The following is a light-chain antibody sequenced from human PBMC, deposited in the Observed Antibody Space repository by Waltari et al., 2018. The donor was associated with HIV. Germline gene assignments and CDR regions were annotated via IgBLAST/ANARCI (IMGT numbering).Light chain of an antibody. J-gene: IGKJ2*01. CDR1: QSLLHSTGYKY. V-gene: IGKV2-28*01. CDR3: MQALQTVYT. Sequence: DIVMTQSPLSLPVTPGEPASISCRSSQSLLHSTGYKYLDWYLQKPGQSPQLLIYLGSNRASGVPDRFSGSGSGTDFTLKISRVEAEDVGVYYCMQALQTVYTFGQGTKLEIK. CDR2: LGS.